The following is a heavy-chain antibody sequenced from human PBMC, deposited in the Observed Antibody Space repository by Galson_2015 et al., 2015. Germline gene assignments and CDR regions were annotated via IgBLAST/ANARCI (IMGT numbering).Heavy chain of an antibody. CDR2: IYSDGNR. Sequence: PALVKPTQTLTLTCTFSGFSLSASGVGVAWIRQPPGKALEWLALIYSDGNRHYSPSLKTRLTITKDTSKNHVVLTLTNMDPVDIATYYCGHRPVGGSFLDYWGQGTLVTVSS. V-gene: IGHV2-5*02. CDR3: GHRPVGGSFLDY. CDR1: GFSLSASGVG. D-gene: IGHD1-26*01. J-gene: IGHJ4*02.